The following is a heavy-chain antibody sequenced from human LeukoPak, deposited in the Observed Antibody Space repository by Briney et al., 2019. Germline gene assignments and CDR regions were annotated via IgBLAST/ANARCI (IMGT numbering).Heavy chain of an antibody. J-gene: IGHJ4*02. D-gene: IGHD3-10*01. Sequence: GGSLRLSCAASGFTFSSYAMSWVRQAPGKGLEWVSAISGSGGSTYYADSVKGRFTISRDNSKNTLYLQMNSLRAEDTAVYYCAKVPRITMVRGVPSDFDYWGQGTLVTVSS. CDR1: GFTFSSYA. CDR3: AKVPRITMVRGVPSDFDY. V-gene: IGHV3-23*01. CDR2: ISGSGGST.